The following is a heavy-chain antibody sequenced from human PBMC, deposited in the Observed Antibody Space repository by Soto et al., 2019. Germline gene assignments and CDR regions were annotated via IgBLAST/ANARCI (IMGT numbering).Heavy chain of an antibody. CDR3: ARHLEYSSSRKSSYYYGMDV. CDR2: IYPGDSGT. Sequence: EVQLVQSGAEVKKPGESLKISCKGSGYSFTSYWIGWVRQMPGKGLEWMGIIYPGDSGTRYSPSFQGQVTISADKSISTAYLQWSSLKASDTAMYYCARHLEYSSSRKSSYYYGMDVWGQGTTVTVSS. V-gene: IGHV5-51*01. J-gene: IGHJ6*02. D-gene: IGHD6-13*01. CDR1: GYSFTSYW.